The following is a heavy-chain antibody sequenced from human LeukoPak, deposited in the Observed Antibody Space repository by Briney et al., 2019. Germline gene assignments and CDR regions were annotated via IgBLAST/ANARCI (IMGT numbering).Heavy chain of an antibody. D-gene: IGHD3-22*01. J-gene: IGHJ4*02. CDR1: GFTFDDYA. V-gene: IGHV3-9*01. CDR2: ISRNSGSI. CDR3: AKDRKRYYDSSGYYYS. Sequence: PGRSLRLSCAASGFTFDDYAMHWVRQAPGKGLEWVSGISRNSGSIGYADSVKGRFTISRDNAKNSLYLQMNSLRAEDTALYYCAKDRKRYYDSSGYYYSWGQGTPVTVSS.